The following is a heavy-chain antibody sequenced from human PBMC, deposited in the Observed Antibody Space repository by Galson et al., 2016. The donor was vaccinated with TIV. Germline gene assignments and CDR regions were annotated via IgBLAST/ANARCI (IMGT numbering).Heavy chain of an antibody. CDR2: IYYSGTT. Sequence: ETLSLTCTVSGGSISSYFWSWIRQSPGKGLEWIGHIYYSGTTDHNPSLKSRVSISIDSSKKQFSLRLTSVTAADTAVYYCARDGVINPRVLEYWGQGALVTVSP. CDR3: ARDGVINPRVLEY. J-gene: IGHJ4*01. D-gene: IGHD3-22*01. V-gene: IGHV4-59*01. CDR1: GGSISSYF.